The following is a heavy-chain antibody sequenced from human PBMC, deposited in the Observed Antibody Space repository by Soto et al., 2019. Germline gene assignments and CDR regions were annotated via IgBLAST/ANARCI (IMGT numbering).Heavy chain of an antibody. CDR2: ISAYNGNT. CDR1: GYTFTSYG. J-gene: IGHJ6*02. Sequence: ASVKVSCKASGYTFTSYGISWVRQAPGQGLEWMGWISAYNGNTNYAQKLQGRVTMTTDTSTSTAYMELGSLRSDDTAVYYCSAAKIRGYYYYGMDVWGQGTTVTVSS. CDR3: SAAKIRGYYYYGMDV. D-gene: IGHD2-2*01. V-gene: IGHV1-18*01.